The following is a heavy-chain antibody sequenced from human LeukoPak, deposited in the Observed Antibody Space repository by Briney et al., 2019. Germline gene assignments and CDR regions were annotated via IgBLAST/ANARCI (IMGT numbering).Heavy chain of an antibody. D-gene: IGHD4-17*01. CDR2: IYHSGST. Sequence: SETLSLTCAVSGYSISSGYYWGWIRPPPGKGLEWIGRIYHSGSTYYNPSLKSRVTISVDTSKNQFSLKLSSVTAADTAVYYCARFGWDGDYGRRYYYYMDVWGKGTTVTVSS. CDR1: GYSISSGYY. V-gene: IGHV4-38-2*01. CDR3: ARFGWDGDYGRRYYYYMDV. J-gene: IGHJ6*03.